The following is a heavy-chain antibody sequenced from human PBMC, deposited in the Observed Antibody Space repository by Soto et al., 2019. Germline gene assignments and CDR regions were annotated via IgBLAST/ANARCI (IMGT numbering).Heavy chain of an antibody. V-gene: IGHV4-39*07. Sequence: SETLSLTCTVSGGSISSSSYYWGWIRQPPGKGLEWIGSIYYSGSTYYNPSLKSRVTISVDTSKNQFSLKLRSVTAADTAVYYCARDYLDTAIPIAFFDDWGQGTLVTVSS. D-gene: IGHD5-18*01. CDR3: ARDYLDTAIPIAFFDD. CDR2: IYYSGST. J-gene: IGHJ4*02. CDR1: GGSISSSSYY.